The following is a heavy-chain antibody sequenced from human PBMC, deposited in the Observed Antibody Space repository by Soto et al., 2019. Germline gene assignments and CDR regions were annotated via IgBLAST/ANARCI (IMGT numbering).Heavy chain of an antibody. CDR1: GFTFSSYW. V-gene: IGHV3-74*01. CDR3: ARLAYGAYHLDY. J-gene: IGHJ4*01. D-gene: IGHD3-3*02. Sequence: EVQLVESGGGLVQTGGSLRLSCAASGFTFSSYWMHWVRQAPGEGLVWVSRINTDGSTRSYADPVKGRFTISRDNAKNTLFLQMNSLRPEYTAVYYCARLAYGAYHLDYWCHGPLVT. CDR2: INTDGSTR.